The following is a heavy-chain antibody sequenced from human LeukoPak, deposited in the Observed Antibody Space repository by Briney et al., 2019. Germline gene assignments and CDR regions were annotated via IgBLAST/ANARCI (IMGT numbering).Heavy chain of an antibody. J-gene: IGHJ4*02. D-gene: IGHD3-10*01. CDR1: GFTFSNYA. Sequence: GGSLRLSCAASGFTFSNYAMTWVRQAPGKGLEWVSGISGSGGSTYYADSVKGRFTISRDNSKNTLYLQMNSLRAEGTAIYYCARDLTGSGSYWGQGTLVTVSS. CDR3: ARDLTGSGSY. CDR2: ISGSGGST. V-gene: IGHV3-23*01.